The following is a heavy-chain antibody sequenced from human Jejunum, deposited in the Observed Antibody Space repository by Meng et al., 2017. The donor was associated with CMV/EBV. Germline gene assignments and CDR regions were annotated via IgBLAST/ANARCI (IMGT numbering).Heavy chain of an antibody. Sequence: SGLTFSSTGMRGGRQAPGKGLEWVGRIKTKTEGEATEFAAPVKGRVTLSRDDSKNTLYLQINSLKTEDTGVYYCATLPAAAPANGDHWGQGTLVTVSS. D-gene: IGHD6-13*01. CDR2: IKTKTEGEAT. CDR1: GLTFSSTG. CDR3: ATLPAAAPANGDH. J-gene: IGHJ4*02. V-gene: IGHV3-15*01.